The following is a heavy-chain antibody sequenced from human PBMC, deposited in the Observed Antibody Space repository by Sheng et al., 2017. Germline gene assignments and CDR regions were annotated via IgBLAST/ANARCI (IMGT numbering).Heavy chain of an antibody. J-gene: IGHJ4*02. Sequence: EVQLVESGGGLVQPGGSLRLSCAASGFTFSSYAMSWVRQAPGKGLEWVSAISGSGGSTYYADSVKGRFTISRDNSKNTLYLQMNSLRAEDTAVYYCAGLGRWILRGYSGYEVPDYWGQGTLVTVSS. CDR3: AGLGRWILRGYSGYEVPDY. CDR1: GFTFSSYA. V-gene: IGHV3-23*04. D-gene: IGHD5-12*01. CDR2: ISGSGGST.